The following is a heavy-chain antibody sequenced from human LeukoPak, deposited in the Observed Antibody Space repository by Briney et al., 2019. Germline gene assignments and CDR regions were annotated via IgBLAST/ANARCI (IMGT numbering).Heavy chain of an antibody. J-gene: IGHJ5*02. CDR1: GYTFTSYA. V-gene: IGHV1-69*13. D-gene: IGHD6-13*01. CDR2: IIPIFGTA. Sequence: ASVKVSCKASGYTFTSYAMNWVRQAPGQGLEWMGGIIPIFGTANYAQKFQGRVTITADESTSTAYMELSSLRSEDTAVYFCASAPRYSSSWPNNWFDPWGQGTLVTVSS. CDR3: ASAPRYSSSWPNNWFDP.